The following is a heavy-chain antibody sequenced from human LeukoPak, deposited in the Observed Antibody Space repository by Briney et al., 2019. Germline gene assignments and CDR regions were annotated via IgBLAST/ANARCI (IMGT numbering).Heavy chain of an antibody. J-gene: IGHJ4*02. CDR2: IIPIFGTA. D-gene: IGHD3-22*01. Sequence: GASVNVSCKASGGTFSSYAISWVRPAPGQGLEWMGGIIPIFGTANYAQKFQGRVTITTDESTSTADMELSSLRSEDTAVYDCARATYYYDSNTPYGYFDYWGQGTLVTVSS. V-gene: IGHV1-69*05. CDR1: GGTFSSYA. CDR3: ARATYYYDSNTPYGYFDY.